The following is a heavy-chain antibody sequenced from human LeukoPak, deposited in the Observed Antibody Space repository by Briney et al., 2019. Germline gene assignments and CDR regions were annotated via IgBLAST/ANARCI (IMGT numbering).Heavy chain of an antibody. CDR1: GYSFTTYW. Sequence: GESLKISCKGSGYSFTTYWIGWVRQMPGKGLEWMGIIYPDDFDTRYSPSLQGQVTISADKSISTAYLQWSSLKASDSAMYYCARQRGATQNFDLWGRGTLVTVSS. CDR2: IYPDDFDT. J-gene: IGHJ2*01. D-gene: IGHD1-26*01. CDR3: ARQRGATQNFDL. V-gene: IGHV5-51*01.